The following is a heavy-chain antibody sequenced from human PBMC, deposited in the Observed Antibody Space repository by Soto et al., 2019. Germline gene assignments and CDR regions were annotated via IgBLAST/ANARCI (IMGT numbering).Heavy chain of an antibody. J-gene: IGHJ5*02. CDR3: ARGFYDFGVP. CDR1: GYTFTDHA. Sequence: ASVKVSCKGSGYTFTDHAMHWVRQAPGQRPEWMGWINPIGGSTNYAQKFQGRVTMTRDTSTSTVYMELSSLRSEDTAVYYCARGFYDFGVPWGQGTLVTVSS. V-gene: IGHV1-3*01. D-gene: IGHD3-3*01. CDR2: INPIGGST.